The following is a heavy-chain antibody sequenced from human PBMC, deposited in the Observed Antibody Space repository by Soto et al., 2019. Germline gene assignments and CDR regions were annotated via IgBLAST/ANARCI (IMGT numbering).Heavy chain of an antibody. CDR3: AREGTDYGGYYYYGMDV. Sequence: QVQLVQSGAEEKKPGSSVKVSCKASGGTFSSYAISWVRQAPGQGLEWMGGIIPIFGTANYAQKFQGRVTITADESTSTAYMELSSLRSEDTAVYYCAREGTDYGGYYYYGMDVWGQGTTVTVSS. CDR2: IIPIFGTA. CDR1: GGTFSSYA. J-gene: IGHJ6*02. V-gene: IGHV1-69*12. D-gene: IGHD4-17*01.